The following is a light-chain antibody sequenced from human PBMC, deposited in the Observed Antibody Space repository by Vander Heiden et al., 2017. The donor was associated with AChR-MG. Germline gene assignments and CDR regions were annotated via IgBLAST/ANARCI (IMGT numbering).Light chain of an antibody. Sequence: DIVLTPSPATLSLSPGERATLSCRASQSVSSYLAWYQQKPGQAPRLLIYDASNRATGIPARFSGSGSGTDFTLTISSLEPEDFAVYYCQQRSNWPPDFGPGTKVDIK. CDR3: QQRSNWPPD. CDR1: QSVSSY. CDR2: DAS. J-gene: IGKJ3*01. V-gene: IGKV3-11*01.